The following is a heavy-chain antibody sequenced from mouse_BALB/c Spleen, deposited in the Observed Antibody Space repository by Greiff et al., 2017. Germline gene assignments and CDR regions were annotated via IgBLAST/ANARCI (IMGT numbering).Heavy chain of an antibody. V-gene: IGHV1-4*01. J-gene: IGHJ4*01. CDR2: INPSSGYT. D-gene: IGHD1-2*01. Sequence: QVQLQQSGAELARPGASVKMSCKASGYTFTSYTMHWVKQRPGQGLEWIGYINPSSGYTNYNQKFKDKATLTADKSSSTAYMQLSSLTSEDSAVYYCARCDYGHAMDYWGQGTSVTVSS. CDR3: ARCDYGHAMDY. CDR1: GYTFTSYT.